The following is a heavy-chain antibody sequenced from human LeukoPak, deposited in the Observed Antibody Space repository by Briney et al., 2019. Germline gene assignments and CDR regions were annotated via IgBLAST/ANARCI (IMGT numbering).Heavy chain of an antibody. V-gene: IGHV3-7*01. J-gene: IGHJ4*02. Sequence: GGSLRLSCPAFGFTFSNYWMSWVRQAPGKGLEWVAHINKDGSEIYYVDSVKGRFTISRDNAKNTLYLQMNSLRAEDTAVYYCAGYCSSTSCPQTDYWGQGTLVTVSS. D-gene: IGHD2-2*01. CDR3: AGYCSSTSCPQTDY. CDR2: INKDGSEI. CDR1: GFTFSNYW.